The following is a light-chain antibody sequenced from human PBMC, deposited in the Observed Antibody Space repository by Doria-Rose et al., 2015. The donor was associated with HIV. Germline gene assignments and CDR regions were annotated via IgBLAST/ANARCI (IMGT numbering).Light chain of an antibody. CDR1: QSLLYTSKNY. Sequence: DIRVTQSPESLGMSLGERATLNCKSNQSLLYTSKNYLAWYQQKPGQPPKWLIYCASTRQSGVPARFSGSGSGTDFTLTISSLEAEDVAVYYCQQYYGTPSFGPGTTVDIK. CDR2: CAS. V-gene: IGKV4-1*01. J-gene: IGKJ3*01. CDR3: QQYYGTPS.